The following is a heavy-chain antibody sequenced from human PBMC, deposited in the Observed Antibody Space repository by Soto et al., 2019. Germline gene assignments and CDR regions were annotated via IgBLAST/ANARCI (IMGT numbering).Heavy chain of an antibody. D-gene: IGHD1-26*01. CDR3: AKDTMIPAIVGANFDY. CDR2: ISGSGGST. V-gene: IGHV3-23*04. Sequence: EVQLVESGGGLVQPGGSLRLSCAASGFTFSSYAMSWVRQAPGKGLEWVSAISGSGGSTYYADSVKGRFTISRDNSKNTLYLQMNSLRAEDTAVYYCAKDTMIPAIVGANFDYWGQGTLVTVSS. J-gene: IGHJ4*02. CDR1: GFTFSSYA.